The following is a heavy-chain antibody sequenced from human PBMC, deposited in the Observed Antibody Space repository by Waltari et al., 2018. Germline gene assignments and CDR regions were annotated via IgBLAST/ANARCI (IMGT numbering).Heavy chain of an antibody. CDR1: GDSIKRGTYF. J-gene: IGHJ4*02. D-gene: IGHD1-7*01. CDR2: IYTNGDT. CDR3: ARDRNYAEFYFDH. V-gene: IGHV4-61*02. Sequence: QVQLQESGPSLVRPSETLSLTCSVSGDSIKRGTYFWAWVRQPAKKGLEWIGRIYTNGDTHYNPSLQSRATISGDTSKNQISVNLRSLSAADTAVYYCARDRNYAEFYFDHWGPGILVTVSS.